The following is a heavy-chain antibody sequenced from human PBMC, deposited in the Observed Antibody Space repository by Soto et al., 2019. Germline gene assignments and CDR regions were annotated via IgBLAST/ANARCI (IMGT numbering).Heavy chain of an antibody. CDR2: IYYSGST. D-gene: IGHD6-6*01. Sequence: SETLSLTCTVSGGSISSSSYYWGWIRQPPGKGLEWIGSIYYSGSTYYNPSLKSRVTISVDTSKNQFSLKLSSVTAADTAVYYCARHVRGSSAFDIWGQGTMVTVSS. J-gene: IGHJ3*02. V-gene: IGHV4-39*01. CDR3: ARHVRGSSAFDI. CDR1: GGSISSSSYY.